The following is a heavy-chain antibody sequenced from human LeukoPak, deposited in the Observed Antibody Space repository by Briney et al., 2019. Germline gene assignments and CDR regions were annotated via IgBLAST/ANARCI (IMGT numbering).Heavy chain of an antibody. CDR3: ARDRGNRYFDS. D-gene: IGHD4-23*01. CDR2: IWYDGSNK. J-gene: IGHJ4*02. Sequence: GRSLRLSCAASGLTFTNHGFHWVRQAPGKGLEWVSMIWYDGSNKLYADSVQGRFTISRDNSKNTVFLQMDNLRAEDTAVYSCARDRGNRYFDSAGQGTLVTVSS. V-gene: IGHV3-33*01. CDR1: GLTFTNHG.